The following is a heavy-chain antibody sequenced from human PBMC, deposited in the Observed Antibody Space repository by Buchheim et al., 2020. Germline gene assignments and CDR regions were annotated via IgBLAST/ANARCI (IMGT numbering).Heavy chain of an antibody. D-gene: IGHD3-22*01. V-gene: IGHV3-48*04. J-gene: IGHJ6*02. CDR1: GFTFSSYS. CDR2: ISSSSTI. CDR3: ARNPPPGYYYDSSGYYYYYYGMDV. Sequence: EVQLVESGGGLVQPGGSLRLSCAASGFTFSSYSMNWVRQAPGKGLEWVSYISSSSTIYYADSVKGRFTISRDNAKNSLYLQMNSLRAEDTAVYYCARNPPPGYYYDSSGYYYYYYGMDVWGQGTT.